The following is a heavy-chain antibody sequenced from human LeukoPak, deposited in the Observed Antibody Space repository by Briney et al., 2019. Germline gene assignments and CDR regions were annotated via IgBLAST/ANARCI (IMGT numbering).Heavy chain of an antibody. CDR3: ARDIVGATGDAFDI. Sequence: GGSLRLSCAASGFTFTTYSMNWVRQAPGKEPEWVSAVSSSSDYIYYADSVRGRFTISRDNAKNSLYLQMNSLRAEDTALYYCARDIVGATGDAFDIWGQGTMVTVSS. CDR1: GFTFTTYS. V-gene: IGHV3-21*01. CDR2: VSSSSDYI. J-gene: IGHJ3*02. D-gene: IGHD1-26*01.